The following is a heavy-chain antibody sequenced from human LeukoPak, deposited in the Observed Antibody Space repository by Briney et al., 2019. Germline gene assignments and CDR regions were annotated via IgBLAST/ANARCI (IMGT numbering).Heavy chain of an antibody. J-gene: IGHJ4*02. D-gene: IGHD6-6*01. V-gene: IGHV3-7*01. CDR1: GFTLSTYW. CDR3: ARDLQIAARQGSYFDY. CDR2: IKQDGSEK. Sequence: PGGSLRLSCADYGFTLSTYWISWVRQAPGKGLEWVANIKQDGSEKYYVDSVKGRFTISRDNAKNSLYLQMNSLRAEDTAVYYCARDLQIAARQGSYFDYWGQGTLVTVSS.